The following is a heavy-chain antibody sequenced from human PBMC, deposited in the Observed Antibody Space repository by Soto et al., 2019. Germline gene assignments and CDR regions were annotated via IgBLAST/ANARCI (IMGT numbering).Heavy chain of an antibody. Sequence: GGSLRLSCAASGFTFSSYAMHWVRQAPGKGLEWVAVISYDGSNKYYADSVKGRFTISRDNSKNTLYLQMNSLRAEDTAVYYCASLGVKGYCSSTSCYSSAYRAFDIWGQGTMVTVSS. CDR3: ASLGVKGYCSSTSCYSSAYRAFDI. D-gene: IGHD2-2*01. CDR1: GFTFSSYA. V-gene: IGHV3-30-3*01. CDR2: ISYDGSNK. J-gene: IGHJ3*02.